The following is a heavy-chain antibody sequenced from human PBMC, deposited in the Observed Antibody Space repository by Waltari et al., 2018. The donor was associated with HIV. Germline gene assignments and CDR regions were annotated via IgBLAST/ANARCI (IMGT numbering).Heavy chain of an antibody. D-gene: IGHD3-22*01. V-gene: IGHV4-39*07. Sequence: QLQLQESGPGLVKPSANLSPTCRLSGDPTSNTQYFWGWIRQPPGKGLQWIGTFHYDGGTYYNPSLKSRVTMSSDTSKNQFSLKLTSVTAADTAVYYCARNYHDGSGNFYWGQGTLVTVSS. CDR3: ARNYHDGSGNFY. CDR1: GDPTSNTQYF. CDR2: FHYDGGT. J-gene: IGHJ4*02.